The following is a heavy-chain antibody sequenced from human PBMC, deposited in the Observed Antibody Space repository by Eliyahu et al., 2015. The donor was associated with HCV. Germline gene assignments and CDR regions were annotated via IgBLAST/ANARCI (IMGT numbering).Heavy chain of an antibody. Sequence: QVQLVQSGAEVKKPGASVKVSCKASGYXFTSYGXSWVXQAPGQGLEWMGWISAYXGXTXYAQKLQGRVTMTTDTSTSTAYMELRSLRSDDTAVYYCAREGYSSGWYRAYYYYGMDVWGQGTTVTVSS. V-gene: IGHV1-18*01. CDR2: ISAYXGXT. D-gene: IGHD6-19*01. CDR1: GYXFTSYG. CDR3: AREGYSSGWYRAYYYYGMDV. J-gene: IGHJ6*02.